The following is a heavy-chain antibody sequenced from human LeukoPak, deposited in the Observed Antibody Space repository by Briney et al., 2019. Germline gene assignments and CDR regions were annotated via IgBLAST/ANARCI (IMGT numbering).Heavy chain of an antibody. CDR1: GYTFTSYY. V-gene: IGHV1-46*03. CDR2: INPSGGST. Sequence: ASVTVSCKASGYTFTSYYMHWVRQAPGQGLEWMGIINPSGGSTSYAQKFQGRVTMTRDTSTNTVYMELSSLRSEDTAVYYCARASDSSGYCAPQHYFDYWGQGTLVTVSS. J-gene: IGHJ4*02. CDR3: ARASDSSGYCAPQHYFDY. D-gene: IGHD3-22*01.